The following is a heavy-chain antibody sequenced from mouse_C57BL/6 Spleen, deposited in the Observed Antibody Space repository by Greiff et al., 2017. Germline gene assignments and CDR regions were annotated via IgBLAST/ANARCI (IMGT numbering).Heavy chain of an antibody. V-gene: IGHV1-19*01. J-gene: IGHJ4*01. CDR3: AIDTTVVYYYAMDY. Sequence: EVMLVESGPVLVKPGASVTMSCKASGYTFTDYYMNWVKQSHGKSLAWIGVINPYNGGPSYNQKFKGKATLSVEQSSRTAYMELNSLTSEDSAVYYCAIDTTVVYYYAMDYWGQGTSVTVSS. CDR2: INPYNGGP. D-gene: IGHD1-1*01. CDR1: GYTFTDYY.